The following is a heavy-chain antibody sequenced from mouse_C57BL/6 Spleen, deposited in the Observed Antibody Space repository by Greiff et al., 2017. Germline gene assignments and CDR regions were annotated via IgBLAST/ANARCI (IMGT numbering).Heavy chain of an antibody. CDR1: GYSITSGYY. D-gene: IGHD4-1*01. J-gene: IGHJ1*03. CDR3: ARLTGTGWYFDV. V-gene: IGHV3-6*01. Sequence: VQLKESGPGLVKPSQSLSLTCSVTGYSITSGYYWNWIRQFPGNKLEWMGYISYDGSNNYNPSLKNRISITRDTSKNQFFLKLNSVTTEDTATYYCARLTGTGWYFDVWGTGTTVTVSS. CDR2: ISYDGSN.